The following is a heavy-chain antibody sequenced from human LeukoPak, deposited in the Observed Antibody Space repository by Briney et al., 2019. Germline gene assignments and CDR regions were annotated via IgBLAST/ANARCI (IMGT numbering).Heavy chain of an antibody. CDR3: VREGNELLSKNFDY. V-gene: IGHV1-2*02. CDR1: GFTFTGYY. CDR2: INPHSGVT. D-gene: IGHD2-21*02. Sequence: ASVTVSFKSSGFTFTGYYIHWVRQAPGQGLEWMGYINPHSGVTNSPQKFQGRVTMTTDTSITAVYMELSSLLSDDTAMYYCVREGNELLSKNFDYWGQGTLVTVSS. J-gene: IGHJ4*02.